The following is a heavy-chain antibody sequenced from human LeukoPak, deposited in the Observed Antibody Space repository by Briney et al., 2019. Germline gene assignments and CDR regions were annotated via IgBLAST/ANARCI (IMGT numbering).Heavy chain of an antibody. CDR1: GYTFIGYY. CDR3: AKMGNCDSSGCTPADY. J-gene: IGHJ4*02. D-gene: IGHD2-15*01. Sequence: ASVKVSCKASGYTFIGYYMNWVRQAPGQGLEWMGWINPYSGDTNYAQNFQGRLTMTRDTSIRTDYMDLSGLISDDTAIYYCAKMGNCDSSGCTPADYWGQGTLVTVSS. CDR2: INPYSGDT. V-gene: IGHV1-2*02.